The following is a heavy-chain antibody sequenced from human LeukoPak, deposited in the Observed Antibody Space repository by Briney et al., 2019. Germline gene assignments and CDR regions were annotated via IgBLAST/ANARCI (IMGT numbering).Heavy chain of an antibody. V-gene: IGHV1-18*01. CDR1: GYTFTSYG. J-gene: IGHJ4*02. D-gene: IGHD6-19*01. Sequence: ASVKVTRKASGYTFTSYGISWVRQAPAQGLEWMGWISAYNGNTNYAQKLQGRVTMTTDTSTSTAYMELRSLRSDDTAVYYCARDLPSSSGWYLRPFDYWGQGTLVTVSS. CDR2: ISAYNGNT. CDR3: ARDLPSSSGWYLRPFDY.